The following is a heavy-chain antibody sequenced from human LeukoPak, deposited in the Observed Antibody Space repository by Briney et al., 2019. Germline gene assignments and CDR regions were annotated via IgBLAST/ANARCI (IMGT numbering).Heavy chain of an antibody. V-gene: IGHV1-8*03. CDR1: GYTFTSYD. CDR2: MNPNSGNT. Sequence: ASVKVSGKASGYTFTSYDINWVRQATGQGLEWMGWMNPNSGNTGYARKFQGRVTITADKSTSTAYMELSSLRSEDTAVYYCARDRSGYDFYDYMDVWGKGTTVTVSS. J-gene: IGHJ6*03. CDR3: ARDRSGYDFYDYMDV. D-gene: IGHD5-12*01.